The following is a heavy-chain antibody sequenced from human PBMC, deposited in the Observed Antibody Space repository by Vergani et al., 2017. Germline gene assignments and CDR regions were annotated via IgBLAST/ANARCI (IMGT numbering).Heavy chain of an antibody. V-gene: IGHV4-4*07. CDR3: ARGSIAAAGPTFDY. D-gene: IGHD6-13*01. J-gene: IGHJ4*02. CDR2: IYTRGST. Sequence: QVQLQESGPGLVKPSETLSLTCTVFGGPISSHYWSWIRQPAGKGLGWIGRIYTRGSTNYNPSLKGRVTMSVDTSKDQFSLKLTSVTAADTAVYYCARGSIAAAGPTFDYWGQGTLVTVSS. CDR1: GGPISSHY.